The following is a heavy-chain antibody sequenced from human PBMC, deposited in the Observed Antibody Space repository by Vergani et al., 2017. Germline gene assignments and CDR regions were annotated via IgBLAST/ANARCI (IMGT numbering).Heavy chain of an antibody. V-gene: IGHV3-9*01. CDR1: GFTFSSYA. Sequence: EVQLLESGGGLVQPGGSLRLSCAASGFTFSSYAMSWVRQAPGKGLEWVSAISWNSGSIGYADSVKGRFTISRDNAKNSLYLQMNSLRAEDTALYYCAKVHRGLNWENDAFDIWGQGTMVTVSS. J-gene: IGHJ3*02. CDR3: AKVHRGLNWENDAFDI. D-gene: IGHD7-27*01. CDR2: ISWNSGSI.